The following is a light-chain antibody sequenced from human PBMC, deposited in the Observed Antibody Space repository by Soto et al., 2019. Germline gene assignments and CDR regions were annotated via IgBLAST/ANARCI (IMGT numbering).Light chain of an antibody. V-gene: IGKV3-15*01. J-gene: IGKJ5*01. CDR2: GAS. Sequence: EIVMTQSPATLSVSPGERATLSCRASQSVSSNLAWYQQKPGQAPRLLIYGASIRATGIPARFSGSGSWTEFTLTISSLQYEDFAVYYCQQYNTWPPITFGQGTRLEI. CDR3: QQYNTWPPIT. CDR1: QSVSSN.